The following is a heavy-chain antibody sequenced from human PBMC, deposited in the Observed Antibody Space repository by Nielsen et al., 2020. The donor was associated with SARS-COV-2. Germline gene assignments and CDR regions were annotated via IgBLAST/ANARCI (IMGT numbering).Heavy chain of an antibody. D-gene: IGHD1-26*01. CDR2: ISWNSGSI. CDR1: GFTFDDYA. CDR3: AKDTGVGPYAFDI. Sequence: GGSLRLSCAASGFTFDDYAMHWVRQAPGKGLEWVSGISWNSGSIGYADSVKGRFTISRDNAKNSLYLQMNSLRAEDTALYYCAKDTGVGPYAFDIWSQGTMVTVSS. V-gene: IGHV3-9*01. J-gene: IGHJ3*02.